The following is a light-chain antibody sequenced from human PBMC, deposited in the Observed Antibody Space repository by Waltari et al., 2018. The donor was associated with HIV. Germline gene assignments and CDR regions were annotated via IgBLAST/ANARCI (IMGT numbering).Light chain of an antibody. CDR1: QSVGSSY. CDR3: QQAHNFPLT. J-gene: IGKJ3*01. CDR2: GAS. V-gene: IGKV3-20*01. Sequence: EIVLTQSPGTLSLSPGERATLSCRASQSVGSSYLAWYQQKPGQAPRLLIYGASTRATGIPDRFSGSGSGTDFTLTISRLEPEDFATYYCQQAHNFPLTFGPGTKLDIK.